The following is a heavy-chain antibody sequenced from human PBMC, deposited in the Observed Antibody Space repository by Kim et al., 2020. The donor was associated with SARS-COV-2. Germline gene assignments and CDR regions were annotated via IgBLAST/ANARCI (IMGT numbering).Heavy chain of an antibody. CDR2: IKQDGSEK. CDR3: VGSYGAFDI. Sequence: GGSLRLSCAASGFTFSSYWMSWVRQAPGKGLEWVANIKQDGSEKFYVDSVKGRFTISRDNAKNSLYLQMNSLRAEDTAVYYCVGSYGAFDIWGQGTMFTVSS. J-gene: IGHJ3*02. D-gene: IGHD1-26*01. CDR1: GFTFSSYW. V-gene: IGHV3-7*01.